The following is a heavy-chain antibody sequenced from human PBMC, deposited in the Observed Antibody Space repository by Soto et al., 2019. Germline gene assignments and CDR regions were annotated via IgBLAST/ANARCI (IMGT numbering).Heavy chain of an antibody. Sequence: QLHLVQSGAVVKKPGASVTVSCSASGYPVTAYYMHWVRQAPGRGLEWMGGINPATGAAKYTQTFTGRVSMTRDASTSTGFMEPGGLASEATAVFYCARGGGVGVAGSAAFDMWGQGTLVTVSS. CDR1: GYPVTAYY. CDR3: ARGGGVGVAGSAAFDM. D-gene: IGHD3-3*01. V-gene: IGHV1-2*02. CDR2: INPATGAA. J-gene: IGHJ3*02.